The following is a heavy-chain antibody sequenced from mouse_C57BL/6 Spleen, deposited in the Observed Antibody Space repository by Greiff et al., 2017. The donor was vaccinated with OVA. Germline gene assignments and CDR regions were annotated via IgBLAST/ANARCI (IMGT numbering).Heavy chain of an antibody. J-gene: IGHJ3*01. D-gene: IGHD2-3*01. CDR3: ARRGYDGYQAWFAY. V-gene: IGHV3-6*01. CDR2: ISYDGSN. Sequence: EVQLQESGPGLVKPSQSLSLTCSVTGYSITSGYYWNWIRQFPGNKLEWMGYISYDGSNNYNPSLKNRISITRDTSKNQLFLKLNSVTTEDTATYYCARRGYDGYQAWFAYWGQVTLVTVSA. CDR1: GYSITSGYY.